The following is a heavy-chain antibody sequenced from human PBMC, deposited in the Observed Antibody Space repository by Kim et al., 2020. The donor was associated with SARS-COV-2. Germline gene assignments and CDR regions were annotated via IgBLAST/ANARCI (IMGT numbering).Heavy chain of an antibody. CDR3: ARDNDFWSGLIDF. Sequence: YAQPFQGRVTFTADESTSTAYMELSNLSPEDTAVYYCARDNDFWSGLIDFWGQGTLVTVSS. J-gene: IGHJ4*02. D-gene: IGHD3-3*01. V-gene: IGHV1-69*01.